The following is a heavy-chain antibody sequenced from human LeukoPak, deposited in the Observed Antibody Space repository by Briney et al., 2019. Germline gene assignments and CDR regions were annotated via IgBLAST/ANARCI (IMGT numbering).Heavy chain of an antibody. CDR2: VDPEDGET. Sequence: ASVKISCKVSGYTFTDYYMHWVQQAPGKGLEWMGLVDPEDGETIYAEKFQGRVTITADTSISTAYMELSRLRSDDTAVYYCARDGGTIFGVVIIRAFDIWGQGTMVTVSS. CDR3: ARDGGTIFGVVIIRAFDI. CDR1: GYTFTDYY. J-gene: IGHJ3*02. V-gene: IGHV1-69-2*01. D-gene: IGHD3-3*01.